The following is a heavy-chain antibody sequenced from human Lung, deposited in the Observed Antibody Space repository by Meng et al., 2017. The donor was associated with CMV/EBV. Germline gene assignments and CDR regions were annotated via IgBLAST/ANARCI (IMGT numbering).Heavy chain of an antibody. J-gene: IGHJ4*02. CDR1: GFTFSSYS. D-gene: IGHD6-25*01. Sequence: GGSLRLXCAASGFTFSSYSMNWVRQAPGKGLEWVSSISSSSSYIYYADSVKGRFTISRDNAKNSLYLQMNSLRAEDTAVYYCAREPSWGMGRLHVDYWGQGTLVTVSS. CDR3: AREPSWGMGRLHVDY. CDR2: ISSSSSYI. V-gene: IGHV3-21*01.